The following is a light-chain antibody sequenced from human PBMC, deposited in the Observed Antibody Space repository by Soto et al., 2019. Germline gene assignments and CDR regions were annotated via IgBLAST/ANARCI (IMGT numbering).Light chain of an antibody. CDR3: QQYGSSPRT. CDR1: QSVSSSF. CDR2: DAS. V-gene: IGKV3-20*01. Sequence: EIVLTQSPGTLSLSPGERATLSCRASQSVSSSFLAWYQQKVGQAPRLLIYDASSRATGTPDRFSGSGSGTDFTLTISRLEPEDFAVYYCQQYGSSPRTFGQGTRLENK. J-gene: IGKJ5*01.